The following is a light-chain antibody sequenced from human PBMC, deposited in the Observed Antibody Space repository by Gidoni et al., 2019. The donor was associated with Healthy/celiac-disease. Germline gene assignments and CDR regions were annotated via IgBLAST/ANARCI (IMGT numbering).Light chain of an antibody. J-gene: IGKJ2*01. CDR2: DAS. V-gene: IGKV1-5*01. Sequence: GDRVTITCRASQSISSWLAWYQQKPGKAPTLLIYDASSFESGVPSRFSGSGSGTEFTLTISSLQPDDFATYYCQQYHSYPYTFGQGTKLEIK. CDR3: QQYHSYPYT. CDR1: QSISSW.